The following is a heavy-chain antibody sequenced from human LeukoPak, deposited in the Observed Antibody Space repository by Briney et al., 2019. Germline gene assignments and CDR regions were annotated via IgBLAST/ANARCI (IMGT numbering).Heavy chain of an antibody. D-gene: IGHD6-6*01. V-gene: IGHV1-69*06. CDR3: ARSGSIAAQAFDY. Sequence: SVKVSCKASGGTFGSYAISWVRQAPGQGLEWMGRIIPIFGTANYAQKFQGRVTITADKSTSTAYMELSSLRSEDTAVYYCARSGSIAAQAFDYWGQGTLVTVSS. CDR2: IIPIFGTA. J-gene: IGHJ4*02. CDR1: GGTFGSYA.